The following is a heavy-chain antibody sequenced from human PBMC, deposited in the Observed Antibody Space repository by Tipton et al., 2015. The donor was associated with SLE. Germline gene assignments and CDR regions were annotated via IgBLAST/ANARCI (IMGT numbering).Heavy chain of an antibody. V-gene: IGHV4-4*07. Sequence: TLSLTCTVSGGSISSYYWSWIRLPVGGGLGWIGRIYTNENTNYNPSLKSRVTMSVDTSKNHFSLKLIPVTAADTAVYYCAREFLNPVTTVHYYFDLWGRGTLVTVSS. CDR2: IYTNENT. CDR1: GGSISSYY. CDR3: AREFLNPVTTVHYYFDL. J-gene: IGHJ2*01. D-gene: IGHD4-11*01.